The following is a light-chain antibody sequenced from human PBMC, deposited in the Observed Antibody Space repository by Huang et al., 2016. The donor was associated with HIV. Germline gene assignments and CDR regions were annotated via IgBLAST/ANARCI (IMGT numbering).Light chain of an antibody. V-gene: IGKV4-1*01. CDR2: WAS. J-gene: IGKJ3*01. CDR1: QTILHDSDSRNY. CDR3: QQYYSSPFT. Sequence: DIVMTQSPDSLAVFLGERATINCKSSQTILHDSDSRNYLAWYQQKPGQPPKLLIHWASVRNSGVPDRFIGSGSGTDSTLTISSLQAEDVAVYYCQQYYSSPFTFGPGTNVDI.